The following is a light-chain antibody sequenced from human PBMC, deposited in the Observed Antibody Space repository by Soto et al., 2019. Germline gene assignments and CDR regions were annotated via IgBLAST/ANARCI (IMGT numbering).Light chain of an antibody. CDR3: QQYNSYSTFGPAT. J-gene: IGKJ1*01. CDR2: SAS. Sequence: DIQITQSPSTLSASVGDRVVITCRASQSISKWLAWYQQKPGRAPKLLIYSASDLESGVQSRFSGSGFGTEFTLTITSLQPDDFATYYCQQYNSYSTFGPATFGQGTKVDIK. V-gene: IGKV1-5*03. CDR1: QSISKW.